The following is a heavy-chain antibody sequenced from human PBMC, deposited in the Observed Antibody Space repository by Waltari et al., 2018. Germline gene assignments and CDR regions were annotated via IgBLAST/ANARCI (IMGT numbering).Heavy chain of an antibody. D-gene: IGHD3-22*01. CDR1: GGSISSGSYY. CDR2: IYTRGGT. J-gene: IGHJ4*02. CDR3: ARSYDSSGYYGY. Sequence: QVQLQESGPGLVKPSQTLSLTCTVSGGSISSGSYYWSWIRQPAGKGLEWIGRIYTRGGTNYNPSLKSRVTISVDTSKNQFSLKLSSVTAADTAVYYCARSYDSSGYYGYWGQGTLVTVSS. V-gene: IGHV4-61*02.